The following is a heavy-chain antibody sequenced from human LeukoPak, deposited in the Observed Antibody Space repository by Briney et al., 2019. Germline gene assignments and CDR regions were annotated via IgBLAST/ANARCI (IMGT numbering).Heavy chain of an antibody. V-gene: IGHV3-23*01. Sequence: SGGSLRLSCAASGFTFSSYAMSWVRQAPGKGLEWVSAISGSGGGTYYADSVKGRFTISRDNSKNTLYLQMNSLRAEDTAVYYCAKVTGLDDAFDIWGQGTMVTVSS. CDR3: AKVTGLDDAFDI. D-gene: IGHD4-11*01. CDR2: ISGSGGGT. J-gene: IGHJ3*02. CDR1: GFTFSSYA.